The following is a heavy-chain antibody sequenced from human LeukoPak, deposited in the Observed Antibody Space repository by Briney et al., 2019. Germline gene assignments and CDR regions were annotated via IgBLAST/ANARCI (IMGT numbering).Heavy chain of an antibody. D-gene: IGHD6-19*01. CDR1: GYSFTSYW. CDR3: ARRSGWYQTYYFDY. V-gene: IGHV5-51*03. CDR2: IYPGDSDT. Sequence: AGETLKISCKGSGYSFTSYWFGWVRQLPGKGLEWMGIIYPGDSDTSYSPSFQGQVTISADKSISTAYLQWSSLKASDTAMYYCARRSGWYQTYYFDYWGQGTLVTVSS. J-gene: IGHJ4*02.